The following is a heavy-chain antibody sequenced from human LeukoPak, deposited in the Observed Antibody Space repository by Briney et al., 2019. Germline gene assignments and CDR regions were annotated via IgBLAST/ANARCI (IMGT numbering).Heavy chain of an antibody. CDR3: ARDSKAAWFSFDY. D-gene: IGHD3-10*01. Sequence: PGGSLRLSCAASGFTFSSYGMHWVRQAPGKGLEWVAFIRYDGNNRYYADSVKGRFTISRDNSKNTLYLQMNSLRAEDTAVYYCARDSKAAWFSFDYWGQGTLVTVSS. CDR2: IRYDGNNR. V-gene: IGHV3-30*02. J-gene: IGHJ4*02. CDR1: GFTFSSYG.